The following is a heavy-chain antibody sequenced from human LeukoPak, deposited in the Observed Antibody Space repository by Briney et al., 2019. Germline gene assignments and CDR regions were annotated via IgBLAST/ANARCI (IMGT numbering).Heavy chain of an antibody. CDR1: GFTFSSYS. V-gene: IGHV3-21*01. Sequence: GGSLRLSCAASGFTFSSYSMNWVRQAPGKGLEWVSSISRSSSYIYYADSVKGRFTISRDNAKNSLYLQMNSLRAEDTAVYYSARDLGSSWLGYFDYWGQGTLVTVSS. CDR2: ISRSSSYI. J-gene: IGHJ4*02. D-gene: IGHD6-13*01. CDR3: ARDLGSSWLGYFDY.